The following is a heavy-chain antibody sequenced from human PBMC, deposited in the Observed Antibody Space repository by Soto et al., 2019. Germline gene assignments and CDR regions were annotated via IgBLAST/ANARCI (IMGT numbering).Heavy chain of an antibody. J-gene: IGHJ4*02. CDR1: GYTFTSYY. D-gene: IGHD5-18*01. CDR2: INPSGGST. V-gene: IGHV1-46*01. Sequence: QVQLVQSGAEVKKPGASVKVSCKASGYTFTSYYMHWVRQAPGQGLEWMGIINPSGGSTSYAQKCQGRVTRTRDTSTGTVYLELSSLSSDDTAVYYCAMHQRYSYGYGFFDYWGQGTLVTVSS. CDR3: AMHQRYSYGYGFFDY.